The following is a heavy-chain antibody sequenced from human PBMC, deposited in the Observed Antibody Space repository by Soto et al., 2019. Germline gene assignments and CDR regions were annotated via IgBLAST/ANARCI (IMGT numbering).Heavy chain of an antibody. CDR3: AGEGYCSGGSCYNWFDP. V-gene: IGHV1-3*01. D-gene: IGHD2-15*01. CDR1: GYTFTSYV. CDR2: IDAGNGNT. Sequence: ASVKVSCKASGYTFTSYVMHWVRQAPGQRLEWMGWIDAGNGNTKYSQKFQGRVTITRDTSASTAYMELSSLRSEDTAVYYCAGEGYCSGGSCYNWFDPWGQGTLVTVSS. J-gene: IGHJ5*02.